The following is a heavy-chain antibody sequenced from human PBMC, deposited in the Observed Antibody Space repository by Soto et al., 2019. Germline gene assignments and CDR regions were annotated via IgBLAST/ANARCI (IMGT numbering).Heavy chain of an antibody. CDR2: MNPNSGNT. V-gene: IGHV1-8*01. CDR3: AKNYGDLDYFDY. D-gene: IGHD4-17*01. CDR1: GYTFTSYD. J-gene: IGHJ4*02. Sequence: QVQLVQSGAEVKKPGASVKVSCKASGYTFTSYDINWVRQATGQGLEWMGWMNPNSGNTGYAQKFQGRATMTRHTSISTAYMELSSLRSEDTAVYYCAKNYGDLDYFDYWGQGPLVTVSS.